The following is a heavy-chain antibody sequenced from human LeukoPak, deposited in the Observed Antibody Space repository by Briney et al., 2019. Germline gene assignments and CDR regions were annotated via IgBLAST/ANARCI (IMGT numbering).Heavy chain of an antibody. J-gene: IGHJ4*02. CDR1: GFTFSDHY. CDR2: IEISRSYT. Sequence: AGSLRLSCAASGFTFSDHYMSWIRQDPGKGLEWVSYIEISRSYTNYADSVKGRFTIFRDNAKDSLYLQMNSLRAEDTAVYYCARSGGLYYDATGYYFAYWGQGTLVTVSS. D-gene: IGHD3-16*01. V-gene: IGHV3-11*03. CDR3: ARSGGLYYDATGYYFAY.